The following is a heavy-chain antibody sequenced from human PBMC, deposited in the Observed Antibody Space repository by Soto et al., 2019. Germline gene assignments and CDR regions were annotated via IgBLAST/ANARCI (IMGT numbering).Heavy chain of an antibody. D-gene: IGHD3-10*01. CDR1: GYIFTSYA. CDR3: ARVVRHDSGSGDNWFDP. J-gene: IGHJ5*02. V-gene: IGHV1-3*01. Sequence: QVQLVQSGAEMKKPGASVRVSCKASGYIFTSYAMQWVRQAPGQGLEWMGWINPGNGKTKYSQKFQGRVTITRDTSASTVYMELSSLTSKDTATYFCARVVRHDSGSGDNWFDPWGQGTRVTVSS. CDR2: INPGNGKT.